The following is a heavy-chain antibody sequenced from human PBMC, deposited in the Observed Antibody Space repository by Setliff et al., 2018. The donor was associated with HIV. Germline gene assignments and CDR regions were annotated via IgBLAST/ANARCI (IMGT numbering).Heavy chain of an antibody. V-gene: IGHV4-34*01. CDR2: INHSGGT. D-gene: IGHD3-16*01. J-gene: IGHJ4*02. CDR3: ARGVGPYRPEDY. CDR1: NGSFNGYY. Sequence: PSETLSLTCAVYNGSFNGYYWSWIRQPPGKGLEWIGEINHSGGTTYNPSLNGRVGISVDTSKNQFSLKLSSVTAADTAVYYCARGVGPYRPEDYWGQGTLVTVSS.